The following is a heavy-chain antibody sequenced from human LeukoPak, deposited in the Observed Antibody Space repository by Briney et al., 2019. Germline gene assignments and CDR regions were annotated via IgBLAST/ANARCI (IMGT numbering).Heavy chain of an antibody. J-gene: IGHJ4*02. CDR2: IRSNGQNK. D-gene: IGHD6-13*01. Sequence: GGSLRLSCAASGFTFSSYGMHWVRQAPGKGLEWVAFIRSNGQNKYYADSVKGRFTISRDTSKNTHYLQMNSLRAEDTAVYYCARARYSSSWYYFDYWGQGTLVTVSS. CDR1: GFTFSSYG. CDR3: ARARYSSSWYYFDY. V-gene: IGHV3-30*02.